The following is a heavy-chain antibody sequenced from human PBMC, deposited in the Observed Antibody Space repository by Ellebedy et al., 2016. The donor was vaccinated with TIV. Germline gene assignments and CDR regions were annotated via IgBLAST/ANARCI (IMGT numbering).Heavy chain of an antibody. D-gene: IGHD6-19*01. CDR1: GYTFTSYD. CDR2: MNPNSGNT. Sequence: AASVKVSCKASGYTFTSYDINWVRQATGQGLEWMGWMNPNSGNTGYAQKFQGRVTMTRNTYISTAYMELSSLISEDTAVYYCARVEKEQWLVTTHWFDPWGQGTLVTVSS. J-gene: IGHJ5*02. CDR3: ARVEKEQWLVTTHWFDP. V-gene: IGHV1-8*01.